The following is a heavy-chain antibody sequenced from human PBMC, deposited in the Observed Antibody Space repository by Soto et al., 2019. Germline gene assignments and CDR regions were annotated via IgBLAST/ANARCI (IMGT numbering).Heavy chain of an antibody. Sequence: GASVKVSCKASGYTFISYDINWVRQATGQGLEWMGWMNPNSGNTGYAQKFQGRVTMTRNTSISTAYMELNSLTVEDTALYYCAKDTFYYDGSGRHPYYFDSWGQGTLVTVSS. CDR3: AKDTFYYDGSGRHPYYFDS. V-gene: IGHV1-8*01. J-gene: IGHJ4*02. CDR1: GYTFISYD. CDR2: MNPNSGNT. D-gene: IGHD3-22*01.